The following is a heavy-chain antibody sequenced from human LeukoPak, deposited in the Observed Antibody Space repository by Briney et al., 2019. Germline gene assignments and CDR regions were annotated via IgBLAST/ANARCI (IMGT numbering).Heavy chain of an antibody. D-gene: IGHD3-22*01. J-gene: IGHJ5*01. CDR1: GYTFTNYY. CDR2: INPSGGIT. Sequence: GASVKVSCKASGYTFTNYYMHWVRQAPGQGLEWMGIINPSGGITNYAQKFQGRVTMTRDMPTSTVYMELSSLISEDTAVYYCARDKAFLGYYDTSGYFQQWFDSWGQGTLVTVSS. V-gene: IGHV1-46*01. CDR3: ARDKAFLGYYDTSGYFQQWFDS.